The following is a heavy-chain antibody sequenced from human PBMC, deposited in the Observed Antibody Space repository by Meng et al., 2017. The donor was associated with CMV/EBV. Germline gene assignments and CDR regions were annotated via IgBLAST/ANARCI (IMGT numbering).Heavy chain of an antibody. CDR1: GGTLSSYA. Sequence: SVKVSCKASGGTLSSYAISWVRQAPGQGLEWMGGIIPIFGTANYAQKFQGRVTITTDESTSTAYMELSSLRSEDTAVYYCAAADFWSGSYYYYGMDVWGQGTTVTVSS. D-gene: IGHD3-3*01. J-gene: IGHJ6*02. V-gene: IGHV1-69*05. CDR3: AAADFWSGSYYYYGMDV. CDR2: IIPIFGTA.